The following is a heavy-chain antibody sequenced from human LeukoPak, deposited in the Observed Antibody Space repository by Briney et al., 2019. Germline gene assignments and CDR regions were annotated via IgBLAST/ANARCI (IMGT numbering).Heavy chain of an antibody. CDR1: GGSISSYY. Sequence: SETLSLTCTVSGGSISSYYWSWIRQPPGKGREWGGYIYYSGSTNYNPSLKSRVTISVDTSKNQFSLKLSSVTAADTAVYYCARVLANRSHVLRYFDWTRSYGMDVWGQGTTVTVSS. D-gene: IGHD3-9*01. CDR3: ARVLANRSHVLRYFDWTRSYGMDV. CDR2: IYYSGST. J-gene: IGHJ6*02. V-gene: IGHV4-59*01.